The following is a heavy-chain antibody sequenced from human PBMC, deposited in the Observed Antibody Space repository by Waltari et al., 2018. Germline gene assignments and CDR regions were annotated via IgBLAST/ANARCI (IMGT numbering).Heavy chain of an antibody. V-gene: IGHV4-4*07. D-gene: IGHD2-2*01. CDR1: GGSISSYY. CDR3: ARGASSTSWGPYYYYYMDV. J-gene: IGHJ6*03. Sequence: QVQLQESGPGLVKPSETLSLPCTVSGGSISSYYWSWIRQPAGKGLEWIGRIYTSGSTNYNPSLKSRVTMSVDTSKNQFSLKLSSVTAADTAVYYCARGASSTSWGPYYYYYMDVWGKGTTVTISS. CDR2: IYTSGST.